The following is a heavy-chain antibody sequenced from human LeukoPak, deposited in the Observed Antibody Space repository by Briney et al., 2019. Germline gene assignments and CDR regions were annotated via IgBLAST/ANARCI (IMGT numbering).Heavy chain of an antibody. V-gene: IGHV4-34*01. CDR3: ARDLTYYFDY. CDR2: INHSGST. CDR1: GGSLNGYY. J-gene: IGHJ4*02. D-gene: IGHD1-14*01. Sequence: SETLSLTCAVYGGSLNGYYWSWIRQPPGKGLEWIGEINHSGSTNYNPSLKSRVTISVDTSKNQFSLKLSSVTAADTAVYYCARDLTYYFDYWGQGTLVTVSS.